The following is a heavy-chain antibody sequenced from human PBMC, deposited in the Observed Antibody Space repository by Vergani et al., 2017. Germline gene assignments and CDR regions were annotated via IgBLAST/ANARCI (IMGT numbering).Heavy chain of an antibody. CDR1: GGTFSLYA. CDR2: IIPIVGTA. D-gene: IGHD3-9*01. CDR3: ASVDFDWSIPPP. V-gene: IGHV1-69*12. J-gene: IGHJ5*02. Sequence: QVQLVQSGAEVKKPGSSLKVSCKASGGTFSLYAISWVRQAPGQGLEWMGGIIPIVGTANYAQKFQGRVTITADESTSTAYMELSSLRSEDTAVYYCASVDFDWSIPPPWGQGTLVTVSS.